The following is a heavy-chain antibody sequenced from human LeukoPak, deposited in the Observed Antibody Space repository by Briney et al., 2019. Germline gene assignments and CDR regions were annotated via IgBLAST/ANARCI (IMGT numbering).Heavy chain of an antibody. V-gene: IGHV3-30*02. D-gene: IGHD5-12*01. CDR1: GFTFSSYG. J-gene: IGHJ4*02. CDR3: AKGYSGYDFARGPFDY. CDR2: IRYDGSNK. Sequence: GGSLRLSCAASGFTFSSYGMHWVRQAPGKGLEWVAFIRYDGSNKYYADSVKGRFTISRDNSKNTLYLQMNSLRAEDTAVYYCAKGYSGYDFARGPFDYWGQGTPVTVSS.